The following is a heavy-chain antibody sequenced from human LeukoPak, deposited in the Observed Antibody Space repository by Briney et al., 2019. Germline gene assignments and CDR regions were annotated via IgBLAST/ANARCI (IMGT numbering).Heavy chain of an antibody. D-gene: IGHD6-13*01. J-gene: IGHJ4*02. CDR3: ARGSYPILFYSSPADY. CDR1: GFTFDDYA. CDR2: ISWNSGSI. Sequence: GGSLRLSCAASGFTFDDYAMHWVRQAPGKGLEWVSSISWNSGSIGYADSVKGRFTISRGNAKNSLYLQMNSLRAEDTAVYYCARGSYPILFYSSPADYWGQGTLVTVSS. V-gene: IGHV3-9*01.